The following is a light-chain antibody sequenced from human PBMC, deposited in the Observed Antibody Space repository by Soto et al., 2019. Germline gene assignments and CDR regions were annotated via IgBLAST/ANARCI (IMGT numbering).Light chain of an antibody. CDR3: QQYYSYPPA. V-gene: IGKV1-8*01. J-gene: IGKJ3*01. CDR1: QGISSY. CDR2: AAS. Sequence: AIRMTQSPSSLSASTGDRVTITCRASQGISSYLAWYQQKPGKAPKLLIYAASTLQSGVPSRFSGSGSGTDFTLTISCLQSADFATYYCQQYYSYPPAFGPGTKVDIK.